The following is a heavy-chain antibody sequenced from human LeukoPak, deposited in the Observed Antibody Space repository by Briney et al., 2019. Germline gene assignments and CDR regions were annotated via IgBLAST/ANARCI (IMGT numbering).Heavy chain of an antibody. CDR1: GFAFSNAW. J-gene: IGHJ4*02. D-gene: IGHD1-26*01. CDR3: TTEVRWELVPLDH. V-gene: IGHV3-15*01. CDR2: IKSKTDGGTT. Sequence: GGSLRLSCAASGFAFSNAWMSWVRQAPGKGLEWVGRIKSKTDGGTTDYAAPVKGRFTISRDDSKNTLYLQMNSLKTEDTAVYYCTTEVRWELVPLDHWGQGTLVTVSS.